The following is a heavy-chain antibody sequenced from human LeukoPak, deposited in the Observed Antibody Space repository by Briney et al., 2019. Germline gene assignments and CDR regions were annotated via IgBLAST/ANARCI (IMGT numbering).Heavy chain of an antibody. CDR1: GFTFSSYS. Sequence: GGSLRLSCAASGFTFSSYSMNWVRQAPGKGLEWVSSISSSSSYIYYADSVKGRFTISRDNAKNSLYLQMNSLRAEDTAVYYCASSGGRRRMIDYWGQGTLVTVSS. CDR2: ISSSSSYI. D-gene: IGHD6-25*01. J-gene: IGHJ4*02. CDR3: ASSGGRRRMIDY. V-gene: IGHV3-21*01.